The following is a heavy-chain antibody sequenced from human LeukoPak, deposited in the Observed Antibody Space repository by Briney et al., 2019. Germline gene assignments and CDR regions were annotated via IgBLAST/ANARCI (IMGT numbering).Heavy chain of an antibody. CDR2: ISGSGGNT. D-gene: IGHD6-19*01. CDR3: AKPSVSGTGRSWFDA. J-gene: IGHJ5*02. V-gene: IGHV3-23*01. Sequence: GGSLRLSCAASGFTFSSYSMTWVRLAPGKGLEWVSVISGSGGNTVYADSVKGRFTISRDNPKNTLYLQMNSLRAEDTAVYYCAKPSVSGTGRSWFDAWGQGTLVTVSS. CDR1: GFTFSSYS.